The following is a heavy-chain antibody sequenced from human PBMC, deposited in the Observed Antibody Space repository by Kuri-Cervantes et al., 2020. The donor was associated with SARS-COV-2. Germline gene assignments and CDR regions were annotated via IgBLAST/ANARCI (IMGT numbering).Heavy chain of an antibody. Sequence: ASVKVSCKASGYTFTSYGISWVRQAPGQGLEWMGWISAYNGNTNYAQKHQGRVTMTRDTSTSTVYMELSSLRSEDTAVYYCARDRRVAAAGTTRVGASPGPDYWGQGTLVTVSS. CDR2: ISAYNGNT. J-gene: IGHJ4*02. CDR1: GYTFTSYG. V-gene: IGHV1-18*01. D-gene: IGHD6-13*01. CDR3: ARDRRVAAAGTTRVGASPGPDY.